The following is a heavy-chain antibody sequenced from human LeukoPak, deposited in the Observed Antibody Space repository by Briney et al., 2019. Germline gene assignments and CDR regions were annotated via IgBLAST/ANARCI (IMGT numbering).Heavy chain of an antibody. D-gene: IGHD2-8*01. CDR1: GGSVSSGSYY. V-gene: IGHV4-61*01. J-gene: IGHJ4*02. CDR2: IYYSGST. Sequence: SETLSLTCTVSGGSVSSGSYYWSWIRQPPGKGLEWIGYIYYSGSTNYNPSLKSRVTVSLDKSKNQLSLNLTSVTAADTAVYYCSRENGAFSPFGYWGQGTLVTVLS. CDR3: SRENGAFSPFGY.